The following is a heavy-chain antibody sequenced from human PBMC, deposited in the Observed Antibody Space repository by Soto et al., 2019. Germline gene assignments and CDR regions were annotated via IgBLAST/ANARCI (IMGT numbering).Heavy chain of an antibody. CDR1: GGSVSSGSYY. Sequence: SETLSLTGTVSGGSVSSGSYYWSWIRQPPGKGLEWIGYIYYSGSTNYNPSLKSRVTISVDTSKNQFSLKLSSVTAADTAVYYCARDTDYYDSSGYYYGGFDYWGQGTLVTVSS. D-gene: IGHD3-22*01. J-gene: IGHJ4*02. V-gene: IGHV4-61*01. CDR3: ARDTDYYDSSGYYYGGFDY. CDR2: IYYSGST.